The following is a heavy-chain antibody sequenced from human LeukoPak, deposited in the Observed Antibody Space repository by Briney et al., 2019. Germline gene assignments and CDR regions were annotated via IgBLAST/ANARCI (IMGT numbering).Heavy chain of an antibody. CDR3: ARHLLWFGELSGGFDY. J-gene: IGHJ4*02. CDR2: ISGSGLTT. Sequence: GGSLRLSCAASGFTFSSYGMSWVRQAPGKGLEWVSAISGSGLTTYYADSVKGRFTISRDNSRNTLYLQMNSLRAEDTAVYYCARHLLWFGELSGGFDYWGQGTLVTVSS. CDR1: GFTFSSYG. D-gene: IGHD3-10*01. V-gene: IGHV3-23*01.